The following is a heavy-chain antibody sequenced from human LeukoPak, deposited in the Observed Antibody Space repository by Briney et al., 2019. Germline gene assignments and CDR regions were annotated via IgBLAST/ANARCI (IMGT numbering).Heavy chain of an antibody. J-gene: IGHJ5*02. CDR3: ATARTLGARVPWFDP. CDR2: FNPEDGET. Sequence: ASGNVSCTFSGSTLTELSMHWMRLAPGKGHERVGGFNPEDGETIYAQKFQGRVTVTEDTSTDTAYMELSSLRSEDTAVYYCATARTLGARVPWFDPWGQGTLVTVSS. CDR1: GSTLTELS. V-gene: IGHV1-24*01. D-gene: IGHD1-26*01.